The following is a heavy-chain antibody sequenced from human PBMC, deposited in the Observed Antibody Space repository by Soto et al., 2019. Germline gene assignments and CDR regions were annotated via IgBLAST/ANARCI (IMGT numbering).Heavy chain of an antibody. J-gene: IGHJ6*02. Sequence: GASVKVSCKASGGTFSSYAISWVRQAPGQGLEWMGGIIPIFGTANYAQKFQGRVTITADESTSTAYMELSSLRSEDTAVYYCAVRLTEGYYYYGMDGWGQGTKVTVSS. D-gene: IGHD7-27*01. V-gene: IGHV1-69*13. CDR3: AVRLTEGYYYYGMDG. CDR2: IIPIFGTA. CDR1: GGTFSSYA.